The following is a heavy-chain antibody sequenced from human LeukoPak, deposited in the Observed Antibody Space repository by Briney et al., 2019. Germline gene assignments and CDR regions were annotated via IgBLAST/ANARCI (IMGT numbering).Heavy chain of an antibody. CDR3: AKDSTPDTFLFDY. CDR2: ISGSGGST. D-gene: IGHD5-18*01. CDR1: GFTFSSYA. V-gene: IGHV3-23*01. Sequence: GGSLRLSCAASGFTFSSYAMRWVRQAPGKGLEWVSAISGSGGSTYYADSVKGRFTISRDNSKNTLYLQTNSLRAEDTAVYYCAKDSTPDTFLFDYWGQGTLVTVSS. J-gene: IGHJ4*02.